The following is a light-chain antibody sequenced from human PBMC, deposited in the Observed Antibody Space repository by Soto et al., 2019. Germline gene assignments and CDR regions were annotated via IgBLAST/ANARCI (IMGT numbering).Light chain of an antibody. CDR1: SSDVGNYDL. CDR2: EDT. J-gene: IGLJ1*01. V-gene: IGLV2-23*01. Sequence: HSAVTQPACVSGSPGQSITISCTGTSSDVGNYDLVSWYQQHPGRAPKLMIYEDTKRPSGVSNRFSASKSGNTASLTVSGLQPEDEADYYCCSYAGSSTHYVFGTGTKVTAL. CDR3: CSYAGSSTHYV.